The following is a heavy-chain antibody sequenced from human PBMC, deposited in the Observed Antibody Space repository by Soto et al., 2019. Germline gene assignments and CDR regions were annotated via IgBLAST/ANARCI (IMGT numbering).Heavy chain of an antibody. Sequence: QPGGSLRLSCAASGFLFDEFAMYWVRQAPGKGLEWVSFISWNSGNIGYADSVKGRFTISRDNAKNSLYLQMNSLSAEDTALYYCAKDIRVSDDYYAMDVWGQGTTVTVSS. CDR2: ISWNSGNI. D-gene: IGHD6-13*01. CDR1: GFLFDEFA. J-gene: IGHJ6*02. V-gene: IGHV3-9*01. CDR3: AKDIRVSDDYYAMDV.